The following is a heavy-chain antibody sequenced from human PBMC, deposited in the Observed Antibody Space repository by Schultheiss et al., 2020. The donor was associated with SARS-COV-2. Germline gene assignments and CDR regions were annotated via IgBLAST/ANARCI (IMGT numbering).Heavy chain of an antibody. CDR2: IYHSGST. Sequence: SETLSLTCAVSGYSISSGYYWGWIRQPPGKGLEWIGSIYHSGSTNYNPSLKSRVTISVDTSKNQFSLKLSSVTAADTAVYYCTRGLGDRDYWGQGTLVTVSS. CDR3: TRGLGDRDY. J-gene: IGHJ4*02. V-gene: IGHV4-38-2*01. CDR1: GYSISSGYY. D-gene: IGHD2-21*02.